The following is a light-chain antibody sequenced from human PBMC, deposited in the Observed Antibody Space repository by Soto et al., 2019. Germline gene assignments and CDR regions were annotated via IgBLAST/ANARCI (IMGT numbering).Light chain of an antibody. J-gene: IGKJ1*01. Sequence: DLQMTQSPSSLSASVGDRVTITCRASQSISSYLNWYQQKPGKAPKLLIYAASSLQSGVPSRFSGSGSGTDFTLTINSLQPEDFATYYCQQSYKTPRTFGQGTKVDIK. CDR1: QSISSY. V-gene: IGKV1-39*01. CDR3: QQSYKTPRT. CDR2: AAS.